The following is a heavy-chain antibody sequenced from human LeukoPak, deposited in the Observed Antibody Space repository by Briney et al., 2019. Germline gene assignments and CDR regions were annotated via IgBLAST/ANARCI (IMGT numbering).Heavy chain of an antibody. CDR2: IKSKTDGGTT. CDR3: TTGIAAAPTFYFAY. CDR1: GFTFSNAW. D-gene: IGHD6-13*01. J-gene: IGHJ4*02. V-gene: IGHV3-15*01. Sequence: GGSLRLSCAASGFTFSNAWMSWVRQAPGKGLEWVGRIKSKTDGGTTDYAAPVKGRFTISRDDSKNTLYLQMNSLKTEDTAVYYCTTGIAAAPTFYFAYWGQGTLVTVSS.